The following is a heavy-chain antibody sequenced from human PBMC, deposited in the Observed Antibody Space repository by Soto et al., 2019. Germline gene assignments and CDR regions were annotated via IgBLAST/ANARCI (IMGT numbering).Heavy chain of an antibody. D-gene: IGHD3-22*01. V-gene: IGHV3-11*01. CDR3: ARDHQRYYYDSSGY. CDR1: GFTFSDYY. Sequence: GGSLRLSCAASGFTFSDYYMSWIRQAPGKGLEWVSYISSSGSTIYYADSVKGRFTISRDNAKNSLYPQMNSLRAEDTAVYYCARDHQRYYYDSSGYWGQGTLVTVSS. J-gene: IGHJ4*02. CDR2: ISSSGSTI.